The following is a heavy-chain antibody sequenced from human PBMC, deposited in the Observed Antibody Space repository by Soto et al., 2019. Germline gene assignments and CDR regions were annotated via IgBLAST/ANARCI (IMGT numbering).Heavy chain of an antibody. CDR1: GYTFTSYD. CDR3: ARGLGYSGYDRVI. D-gene: IGHD5-12*01. CDR2: MNPNSGNT. Sequence: QVQLVQSGAEVKKPGASVKVSCKASGYTFTSYDINWVRQATGQGLEWMGWMNPNSGNTGYAQEFQGRVTMTRKTSISTAYMALSRLRSEDTAVYYCARGLGYSGYDRVIWGQGTLVTVSS. V-gene: IGHV1-8*01. J-gene: IGHJ4*02.